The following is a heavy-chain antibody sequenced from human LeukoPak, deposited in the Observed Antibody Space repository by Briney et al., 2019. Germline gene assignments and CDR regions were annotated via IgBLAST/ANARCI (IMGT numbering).Heavy chain of an antibody. V-gene: IGHV4-34*01. Sequence: SETLSLTCALYGGSFSGYYWSGIRQPPGRALEWIGEINQSGSNYYNPSLRSRVTISVGTSKNQFSLKLSSVTAADTAVYYCASEVAHVLLWFERFDPWGQGTLVTVSS. CDR3: ASEVAHVLLWFERFDP. D-gene: IGHD3-10*01. CDR2: INQSGSN. CDR1: GGSFSGYY. J-gene: IGHJ5*02.